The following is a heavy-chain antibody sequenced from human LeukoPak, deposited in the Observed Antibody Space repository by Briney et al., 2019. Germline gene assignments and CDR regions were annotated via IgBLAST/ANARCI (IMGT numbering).Heavy chain of an antibody. J-gene: IGHJ4*02. CDR3: ARVRSDYYDSSGYVDY. CDR2: INPNSGGT. CDR1: GYTFTGYY. D-gene: IGHD3-22*01. Sequence: GASVKVSCKASGYTFTGYYMHWVRQAPGQGLEWMGWINPNSGGTNYAQKFQGRVTMTRDTSISTAYMELSRLRSDDTAVYYCARVRSDYYDSSGYVDYWGQGTLVTVSS. V-gene: IGHV1-2*02.